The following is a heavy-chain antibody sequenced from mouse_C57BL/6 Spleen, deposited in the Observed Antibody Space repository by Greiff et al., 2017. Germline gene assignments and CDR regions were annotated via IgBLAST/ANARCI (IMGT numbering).Heavy chain of an antibody. CDR2: IDPSGSST. CDR3: ARSNYTFDY. V-gene: IGHV1-69*01. D-gene: IGHD2-12*01. J-gene: IGHJ2*01. Sequence: VKLQQPGAELVMPGASVKLSCKASGYTFTSYWMHWVKQRPGQGLEWIGEIDPSGSSTNYNQTFKGKSTLTVDKSSITAYMQISSLTSEDAAFYYCARSNYTFDYWGQGTTLTVSS. CDR1: GYTFTSYW.